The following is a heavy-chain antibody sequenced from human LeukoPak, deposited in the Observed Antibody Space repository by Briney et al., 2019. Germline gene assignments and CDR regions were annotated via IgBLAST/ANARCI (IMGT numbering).Heavy chain of an antibody. CDR2: MNPNSGNT. D-gene: IGHD4-17*01. Sequence: ASVKVSCKASGYTFTSYDINWVRQATGQGLEWMGWMNPNSGNTGYAQKFQGRVTITRNTSISTAYMELRSLRSDDTAVYYCARKVDGDYLSWFDPWGQGTLVTVSS. CDR3: ARKVDGDYLSWFDP. V-gene: IGHV1-8*01. J-gene: IGHJ5*02. CDR1: GYTFTSYD.